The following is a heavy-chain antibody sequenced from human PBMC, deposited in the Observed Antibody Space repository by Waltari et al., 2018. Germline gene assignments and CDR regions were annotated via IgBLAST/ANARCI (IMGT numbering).Heavy chain of an antibody. D-gene: IGHD2-2*01. J-gene: IGHJ4*02. CDR3: ASSTIAALPVDY. V-gene: IGHV1-69*13. CDR2: IIPSFGTA. Sequence: QVQLVQSGAEVKKPGSSVKVSCKASGGTFSSYAISWVRQAPGQGLEWMGRIIPSFGTANYAQKFQGRVTITADKSTSTAYMELSSLRSEDTAVYYCASSTIAALPVDYWGQGTLVTVSS. CDR1: GGTFSSYA.